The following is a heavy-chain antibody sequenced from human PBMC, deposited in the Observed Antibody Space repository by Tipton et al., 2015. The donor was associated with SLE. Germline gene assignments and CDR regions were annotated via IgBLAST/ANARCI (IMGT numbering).Heavy chain of an antibody. V-gene: IGHV3-23*01. CDR2: ISGSGGST. CDR3: ASPQWYNDSSGYYLNY. J-gene: IGHJ4*02. Sequence: SLRLSCAASGLTVSSNHMSWVRQAPGKGLEWVSAISGSGGSTYYADSVKGRLTISRDNSKNTLYLQMNSLRAEDTAVYYCASPQWYNDSSGYYLNYWGQGTLVTVSS. CDR1: GLTVSSNH. D-gene: IGHD3-22*01.